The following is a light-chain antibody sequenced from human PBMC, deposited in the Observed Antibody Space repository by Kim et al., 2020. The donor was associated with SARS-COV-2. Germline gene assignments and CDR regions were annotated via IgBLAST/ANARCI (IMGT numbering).Light chain of an antibody. CDR1: SLRGYY. J-gene: IGLJ3*02. CDR3: NSRDSSGNHVL. V-gene: IGLV3-19*01. CDR2: GDK. Sequence: AVGQTGTITCQGDSLRGYYASWFRQKSGQAPILVIYGDKNRPSGIPDRFSGSGSGNTASLTITGAQAEDEADYYCNSRDSSGNHVLFGGGTQLTVL.